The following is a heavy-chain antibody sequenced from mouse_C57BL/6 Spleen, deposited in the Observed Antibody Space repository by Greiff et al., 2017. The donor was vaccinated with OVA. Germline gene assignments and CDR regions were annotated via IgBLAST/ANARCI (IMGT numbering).Heavy chain of an antibody. CDR3: ARGANYYGSSYFDY. V-gene: IGHV1-76*01. J-gene: IGHJ2*01. Sequence: QVQLKQSGAELVRPGASVKLSCKASGYTFTDYYINWVKQRPGQGLEWIARIYPGSGNTYYNEKFKGKATLTAEKSSSTAYMHLSSLTSEDSAVYFCARGANYYGSSYFDYWGQGTTLTVSS. D-gene: IGHD1-1*01. CDR2: IYPGSGNT. CDR1: GYTFTDYY.